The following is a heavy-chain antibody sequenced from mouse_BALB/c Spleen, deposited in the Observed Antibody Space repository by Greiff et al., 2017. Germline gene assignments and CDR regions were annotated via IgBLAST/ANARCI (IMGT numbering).Heavy chain of an antibody. J-gene: IGHJ2*01. CDR3: ARELDYCFDY. V-gene: IGHV5-17*02. D-gene: IGHD3-3*01. CDR2: ISSGSSTI. Sequence: EVQLVESGGGLVQPGGSRTLSCAASGFTFSSFGMHWVRQAPEKGLEWVAYISSGSSTIYYADTVKGRFTISSNNPKNTLFLKMTSLRSEAAAMYYCARELDYCFDYWGQGTTLTVSA. CDR1: GFTFSSFG.